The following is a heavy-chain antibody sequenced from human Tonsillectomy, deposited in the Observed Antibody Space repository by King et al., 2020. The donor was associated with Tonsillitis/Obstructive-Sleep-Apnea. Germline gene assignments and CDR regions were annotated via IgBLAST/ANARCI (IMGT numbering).Heavy chain of an antibody. V-gene: IGHV3-33*01. CDR3: ARAGYLWRPESNPDYMGLDY. CDR2: IWYDGSNK. Sequence: VQLVESGGGVVQPGRSLRLSFAASGFTFSRYGMQWVRQAPGKGLEWVAVIWYDGSNKYYVDSVKGRFTISRDNSKNTLYLQMNSLRAEETAVYYGARAGYLWRPESNPDYMGLDYWGQGNLVTVSS. CDR1: GFTFSRYG. J-gene: IGHJ4*02. D-gene: IGHD3-9*01.